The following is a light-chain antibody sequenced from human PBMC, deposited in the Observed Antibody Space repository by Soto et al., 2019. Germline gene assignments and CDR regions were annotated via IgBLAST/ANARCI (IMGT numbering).Light chain of an antibody. CDR1: PSDIGAYNY. CDR2: DVT. Sequence: QSALTQPASVSGSPGQSITISCSGTPSDIGAYNYVSWYQHLPGKAPKVIIYDVTNRTSGVSSRFSGSKSGTTASLTISGLQAEDEANYYCGSYTISSTLMIFGGGTKLTVL. J-gene: IGLJ2*01. CDR3: GSYTISSTLMI. V-gene: IGLV2-14*03.